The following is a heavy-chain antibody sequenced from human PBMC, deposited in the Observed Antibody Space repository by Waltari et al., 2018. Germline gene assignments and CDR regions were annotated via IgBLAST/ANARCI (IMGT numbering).Heavy chain of an antibody. CDR3: ARAPSGRWSNAFDI. CDR2: ISYDGSNK. V-gene: IGHV3-30-3*01. CDR1: GFTFSSYA. J-gene: IGHJ3*02. D-gene: IGHD2-15*01. Sequence: QVQLVESGGGVVQPGRSLSLSCAASGFTFSSYAMHWVRQAPGKGLEWVAVISYDGSNKYYADSVKGRFTISRDNSKNTLYLQMNSLRAEDTAVYYCARAPSGRWSNAFDIWGQGTMVTVSS.